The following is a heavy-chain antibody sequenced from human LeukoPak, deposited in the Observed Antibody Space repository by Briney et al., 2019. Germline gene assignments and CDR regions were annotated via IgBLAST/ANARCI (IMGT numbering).Heavy chain of an antibody. CDR2: IYTGGTT. CDR1: GGSISSGSYY. J-gene: IGHJ6*03. D-gene: IGHD5-12*01. CDR3: ARDKSTGYTHGHYYYNMDV. Sequence: PSQTLSLTCTVSGGSISSGSYYWSWIRQPAGKGLEWIGRIYTGGTTNYNPSLVSRVTFSVDTSKNQASLTLTSVTAADTALYYCARDKSTGYTHGHYYYNMDVWGKGTTVTVSS. V-gene: IGHV4-61*02.